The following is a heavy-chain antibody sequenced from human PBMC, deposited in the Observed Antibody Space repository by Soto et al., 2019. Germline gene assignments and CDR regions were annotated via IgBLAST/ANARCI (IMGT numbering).Heavy chain of an antibody. V-gene: IGHV3-23*01. J-gene: IGHJ4*01. Sequence: DVQLLESGGGLVQPEGSLRLSFAASGFTFSSYAMGWVLQGPGKGLEWVAVVSIGGSTHYADSVRGRFTISRDNSKNTLSLQMNSLAAEDTAVYFCAKRRGAGGHFDYWGHGALVTVSS. CDR3: AKRRGAGGHFDY. D-gene: IGHD2-15*01. CDR1: GFTFSSYA. CDR2: VSIGGST.